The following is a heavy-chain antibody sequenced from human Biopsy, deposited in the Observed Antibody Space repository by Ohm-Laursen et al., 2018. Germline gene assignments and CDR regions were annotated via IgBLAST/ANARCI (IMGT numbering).Heavy chain of an antibody. CDR3: ARCSTPYYDFWSGYQPTYYFDY. J-gene: IGHJ4*02. Sequence: ASVKVSCKSSGYTFTSYGISWVRQAPGQGLEWMGWISAYNGNTNYAQKLQGRVTMTTDTSTSTSYMELRSLRSDDTAVYYCARCSTPYYDFWSGYQPTYYFDYWGQGTLVTVSS. CDR2: ISAYNGNT. D-gene: IGHD3-3*01. V-gene: IGHV1-18*01. CDR1: GYTFTSYG.